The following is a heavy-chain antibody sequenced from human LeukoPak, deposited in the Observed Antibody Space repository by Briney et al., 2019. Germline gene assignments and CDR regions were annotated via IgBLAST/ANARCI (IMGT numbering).Heavy chain of an antibody. J-gene: IGHJ4*02. Sequence: SVKVSCKASGGTFSSYAISWVRQTPGQGLEWMGRIIPILGIANYAQKFQGRVTITADKSTSTAYMELSSLRSEDTAVYYCARSYGGYCSSTSCSTFDYWGQGTLVTVSS. V-gene: IGHV1-69*04. CDR1: GGTFSSYA. CDR3: ARSYGGYCSSTSCSTFDY. D-gene: IGHD2-2*01. CDR2: IIPILGIA.